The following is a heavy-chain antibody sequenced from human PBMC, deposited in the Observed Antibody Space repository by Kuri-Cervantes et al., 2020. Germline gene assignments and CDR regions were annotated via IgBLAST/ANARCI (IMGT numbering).Heavy chain of an antibody. CDR2: ISYDGSNK. CDR1: GFTFSSYG. D-gene: IGHD5-18*01. CDR3: AKDTTSELWSRDDFDY. V-gene: IGHV3-30*18. J-gene: IGHJ4*02. Sequence: GGSLRLSCAASGFTFSSYGMHWVRQAPGKGLEWVAVISYDGSNKYYADSVKGRFTISRDNSKNTLYLQMNSLRAEDTAVYYCAKDTTSELWSRDDFDYWGQGTLVTVSS.